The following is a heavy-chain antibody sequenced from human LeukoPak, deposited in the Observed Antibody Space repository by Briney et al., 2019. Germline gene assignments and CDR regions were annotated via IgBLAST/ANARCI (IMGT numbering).Heavy chain of an antibody. CDR1: GFTFSSYC. CDR2: ISGSGGST. CDR3: AKVVQSSRTYYYGSGSYYEGAFDI. Sequence: GTLRLSCAASGFTFSSYCMSWVRRAPGKGLEWVSAISGSGGSTYYADSVKGRFTISRDNSKNTLYLQMNSLRAEDTAVYYCAKVVQSSRTYYYGSGSYYEGAFDIWGQGTMVTVSS. V-gene: IGHV3-23*01. D-gene: IGHD3-10*01. J-gene: IGHJ3*02.